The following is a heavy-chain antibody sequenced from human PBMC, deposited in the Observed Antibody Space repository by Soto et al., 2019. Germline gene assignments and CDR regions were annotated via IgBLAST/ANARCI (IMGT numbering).Heavy chain of an antibody. V-gene: IGHV3-21*01. CDR2: ISSSSSYI. Sequence: GGSLRLSCAASGFTFSSYSMNWVRQAPGKGLEWVSSISSSSSYIYYADSVKGRFTISRDNAKNSLYLQMNSLRAEGTAVYYCARGLSPYYYYGMDVWGQGTTVTVSS. CDR3: ARGLSPYYYYGMDV. J-gene: IGHJ6*02. D-gene: IGHD3-16*02. CDR1: GFTFSSYS.